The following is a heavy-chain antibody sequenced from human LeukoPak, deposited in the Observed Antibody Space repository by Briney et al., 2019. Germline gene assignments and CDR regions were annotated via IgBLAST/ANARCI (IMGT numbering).Heavy chain of an antibody. V-gene: IGHV1-18*01. J-gene: IGHJ6*03. CDR3: ARANGYSGYDFSYYYYMDV. D-gene: IGHD5-12*01. Sequence: HGASVEVSYKASGYTFTSYGISWVRQAPGQGLEWMGWISAYNGNTNYAQKLQGRVTMTTDTSTSTAYMELRSLRSDDTAVYYCARANGYSGYDFSYYYYMDVWGKGTTVTVSS. CDR1: GYTFTSYG. CDR2: ISAYNGNT.